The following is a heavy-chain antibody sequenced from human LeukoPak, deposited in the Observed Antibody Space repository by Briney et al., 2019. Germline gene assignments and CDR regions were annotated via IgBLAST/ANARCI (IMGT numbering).Heavy chain of an antibody. V-gene: IGHV3-49*03. Sequence: PGGSLRLSCTASGFTFGDYAMSWFRQAPGKGLEWVGFNRSKAYGGTTEYAASVKGRFTISRDDSKSIAYLQMNSLKTEDTAVYYCTSLSGYSYGYADYWGQGTLVTVSS. CDR3: TSLSGYSYGYADY. CDR1: GFTFGDYA. CDR2: NRSKAYGGTT. D-gene: IGHD5-18*01. J-gene: IGHJ4*02.